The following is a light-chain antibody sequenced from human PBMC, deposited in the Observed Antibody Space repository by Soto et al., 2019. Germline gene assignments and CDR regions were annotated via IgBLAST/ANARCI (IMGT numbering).Light chain of an antibody. CDR1: QSVSSY. Sequence: EIVLRLSPATLTFSPGERATLSCRASQSVSSYLVWYQQKPGQAPRVLISDASNWATGIPARFSGSGSGTDVTLTISSLEPEDFAVYYCQQRTNLPVTFGGGTKVEIK. CDR2: DAS. CDR3: QQRTNLPVT. V-gene: IGKV3-11*01. J-gene: IGKJ4*01.